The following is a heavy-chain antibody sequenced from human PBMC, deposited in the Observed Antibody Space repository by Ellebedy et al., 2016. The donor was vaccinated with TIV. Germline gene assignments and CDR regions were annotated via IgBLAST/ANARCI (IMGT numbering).Heavy chain of an antibody. D-gene: IGHD3-22*01. J-gene: IGHJ3*02. V-gene: IGHV4-4*07. CDR2: IYTSGST. CDR1: GGSISSYC. CDR3: ASGLVTDSSGTYGAFDI. Sequence: SETLSLTXTVSGGSISSYCWSWIRPPAGKGLEWIGRIYTSGSTNYNPSLKSRVTMSVDTSKNQFSLKLSSVTAADSAVYYCASGLVTDSSGTYGAFDIWGQGTMVIVSS.